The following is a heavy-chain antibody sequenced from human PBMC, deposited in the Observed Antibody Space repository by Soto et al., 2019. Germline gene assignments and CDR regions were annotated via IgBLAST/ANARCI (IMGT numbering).Heavy chain of an antibody. V-gene: IGHV4-59*11. CDR1: GASISTQS. J-gene: IGHJ4*02. D-gene: IGHD3-16*01. Sequence: QAQLQESGPGLVKPSETLSLTCTVSGASISTQSWNWIRQAPGKGLEWIGYLYYSWTTNYNPSLKSRVTISADTSKNQVSLKLTSVTAADTAVYFCARGLSWIPYFESWGQGILVTVSS. CDR3: ARGLSWIPYFES. CDR2: LYYSWTT.